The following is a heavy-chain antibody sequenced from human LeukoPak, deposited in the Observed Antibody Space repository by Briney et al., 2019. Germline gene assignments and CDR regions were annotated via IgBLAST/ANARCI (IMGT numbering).Heavy chain of an antibody. CDR1: GFTFSSYS. J-gene: IGHJ6*03. CDR2: ISSSSSYI. V-gene: IGHV3-21*01. CDR3: ARDLLRYYYMDV. Sequence: GGSLRLSCAASGFTFSSYSMNWVRQAPGKGLEWVSSISSSSSYIYYADSVKGRFTISRDNAKNSLYLQMNSLRAEDTAVYYCARDLLRYYYMDVWGKGTTVTVSS.